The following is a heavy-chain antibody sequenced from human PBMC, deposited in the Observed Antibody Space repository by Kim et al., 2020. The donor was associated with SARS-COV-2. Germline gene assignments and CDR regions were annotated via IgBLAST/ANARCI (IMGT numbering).Heavy chain of an antibody. CDR3: ARGNHDFGNYLIDS. Sequence: GGSLRLSCAASGFTVSSYYMSWVRQAPGKGLEWVSDIYSGGSTYYADSVKGRFTISSDNYKNTLYLQMISMRTADTAVYYCARGNHDFGNYLIDSWGKGT. CDR1: GFTVSSYY. D-gene: IGHD4-17*01. CDR2: IYSGGST. V-gene: IGHV3-66*01. J-gene: IGHJ4*02.